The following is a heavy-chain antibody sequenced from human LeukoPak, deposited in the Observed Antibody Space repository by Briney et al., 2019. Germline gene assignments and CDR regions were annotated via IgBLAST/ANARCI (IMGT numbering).Heavy chain of an antibody. D-gene: IGHD2-2*01. CDR3: ARDKGYCSSTSCYGLDY. Sequence: PSETLSLTCTVSGGSVSSGSYYWSWIRQPPGKGLEWIGYIHYSGSTNYNPSLESRVTISVDTSKNQFSLKLTSVTAADTAVYYCARDKGYCSSTSCYGLDYWGQGTLVTVSS. J-gene: IGHJ4*02. CDR2: IHYSGST. V-gene: IGHV4-61*01. CDR1: GGSVSSGSYY.